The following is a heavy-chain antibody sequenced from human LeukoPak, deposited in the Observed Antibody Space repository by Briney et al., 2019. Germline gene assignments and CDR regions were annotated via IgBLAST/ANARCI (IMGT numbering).Heavy chain of an antibody. D-gene: IGHD3-10*01. J-gene: IGHJ4*02. CDR3: AKDVAGVRGVRGGFDY. CDR2: IGGSGVST. V-gene: IGHV3-23*01. CDR1: GFTFSSYA. Sequence: GGSLRLSCSASGFTFSSYAMSWVRQAPGKVLEWVSAIGGSGVSTYYADSVKGRFTISRDNSKNTLYLQMNSLRAEDTAIYYCAKDVAGVRGVRGGFDYWGQGTLVTVSS.